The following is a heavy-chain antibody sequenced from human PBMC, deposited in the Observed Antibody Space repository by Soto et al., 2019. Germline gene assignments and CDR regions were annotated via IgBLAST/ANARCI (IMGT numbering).Heavy chain of an antibody. CDR3: ARGGYCSSTSCYVQNWFDP. V-gene: IGHV4-34*01. D-gene: IGHD2-2*01. CDR2: INHSGST. J-gene: IGHJ5*02. CDR1: GGSFSGYY. Sequence: QVQLQQWGAGLLKPSETLSLTCAVYGGSFSGYYWSWIRQPPGKGLEWIGEINHSGSTNYNPSLKSRVTISVDTSKNQFSLKLGSVTAADTAVYYCARGGYCSSTSCYVQNWFDPWGQGTLVTVSS.